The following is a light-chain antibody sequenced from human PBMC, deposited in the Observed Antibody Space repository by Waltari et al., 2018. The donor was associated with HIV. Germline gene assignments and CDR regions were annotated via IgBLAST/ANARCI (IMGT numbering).Light chain of an antibody. CDR3: QVWDSSTVI. Sequence: SYELTQPLSVSVALGQTARITCGGNKVGSTNVHWYQQKPGQAPVLVIYRNTNRPSGVPERFSGSNSRKTATLTISRAQAGDGANYCCQVWDSSTVIFGGGTKLTVL. CDR2: RNT. J-gene: IGLJ2*01. V-gene: IGLV3-9*01. CDR1: KVGSTN.